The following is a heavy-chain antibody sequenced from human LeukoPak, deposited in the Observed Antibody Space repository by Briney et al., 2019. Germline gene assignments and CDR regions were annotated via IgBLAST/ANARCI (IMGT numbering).Heavy chain of an antibody. D-gene: IGHD1-26*01. Sequence: SETLSLTCAVYGGSFSGYYWSWICQPPGKGLEWIGEINHSGSTNYNPSLKSRVTISVDTSKNQFSLKLSSVTAADTAVYYCARDHPNSGSYSNWFDPWGQGTLVTVSS. CDR1: GGSFSGYY. J-gene: IGHJ5*02. CDR3: ARDHPNSGSYSNWFDP. V-gene: IGHV4-34*01. CDR2: INHSGST.